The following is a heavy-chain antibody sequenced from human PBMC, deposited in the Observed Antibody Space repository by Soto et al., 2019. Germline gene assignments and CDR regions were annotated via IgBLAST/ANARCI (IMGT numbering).Heavy chain of an antibody. D-gene: IGHD1-1*01. CDR1: GFTFSSKL. CDR3: ASLLGSVTTFAY. CDR2: IWPDGSDK. Sequence: PGGSLRLSCAASGFTFSSKLMSWVRQAPGKGLEWVATIWPDGSDKYYVDSMRGRFTVSRDNAKASLYLQMNSLRVEDTAIYYCASLLGSVTTFAYWGQGTLVPVSS. V-gene: IGHV3-7*01. J-gene: IGHJ4*02.